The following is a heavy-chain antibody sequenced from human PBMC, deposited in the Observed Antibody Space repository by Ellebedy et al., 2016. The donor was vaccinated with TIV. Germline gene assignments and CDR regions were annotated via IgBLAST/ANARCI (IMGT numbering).Heavy chain of an antibody. V-gene: IGHV4-39*07. CDR2: IYYSGST. CDR1: GGSISSSSYY. D-gene: IGHD4-23*01. Sequence: SETLSLXCTVSGGSISSSSYYWGWIRQPPGKGLEWIGSIYYSGSTYYNPSLKSRVTISVDTSKNQFSLKLSSVTAADTAVYYCARLRWEGFNPWGQGTLVTVSS. CDR3: ARLRWEGFNP. J-gene: IGHJ5*02.